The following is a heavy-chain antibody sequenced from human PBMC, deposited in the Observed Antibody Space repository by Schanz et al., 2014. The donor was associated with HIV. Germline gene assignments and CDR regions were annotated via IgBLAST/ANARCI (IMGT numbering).Heavy chain of an antibody. Sequence: EVQLLESGGGLVQPGGSLRLSCAASGFTFTSYSMNWVRQAPGKGLEWVSYISSSSSTIYYADSVKGRFTISRDNSKNTLFLQMNSLRAEDTAVYYCARDREIGQHYYYDNSGHLMDVWGQGTTVSVS. CDR2: ISSSSSTI. J-gene: IGHJ6*02. V-gene: IGHV3-48*01. CDR1: GFTFTSYS. CDR3: ARDREIGQHYYYDNSGHLMDV. D-gene: IGHD3-22*01.